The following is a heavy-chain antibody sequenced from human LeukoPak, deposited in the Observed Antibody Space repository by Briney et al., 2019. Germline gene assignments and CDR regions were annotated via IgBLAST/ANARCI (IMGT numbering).Heavy chain of an antibody. CDR1: GFSFVGYT. D-gene: IGHD1/OR15-1a*01. CDR3: SGLNNYRASYCFDS. CDR2: VRSQAYRGKS. V-gene: IGHV3-49*03. J-gene: IGHJ4*02. Sequence: AGGSLRLSCTASGFSFVGYTMAWFRQAPGKGLEWVGFVRSQAYRGKSEYVASVKGRFTISRDDSKSITYLQMDSLRTEDTATYYCSGLNNYRASYCFDSWGQGTPVAVSS.